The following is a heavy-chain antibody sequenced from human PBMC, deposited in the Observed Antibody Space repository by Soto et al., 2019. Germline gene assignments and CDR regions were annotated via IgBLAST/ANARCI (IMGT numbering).Heavy chain of an antibody. V-gene: IGHV3-30*18. CDR2: ISYDGSNK. J-gene: IGHJ5*02. CDR3: AKASSVIDSSAPITNWFDP. CDR1: GFPFSSYG. Sequence: GGSLRLSCAASGFPFSSYGMHWGRQAPGKGVEWVAVISYDGSNKYYADSVKGRFTISRDNSKNTLYLQMNSLRAEDTAVYYCAKASSVIDSSAPITNWFDPWGQGTLVSVSS. D-gene: IGHD3-22*01.